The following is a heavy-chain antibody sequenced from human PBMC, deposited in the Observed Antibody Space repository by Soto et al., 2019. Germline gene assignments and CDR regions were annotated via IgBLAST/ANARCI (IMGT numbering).Heavy chain of an antibody. J-gene: IGHJ6*02. V-gene: IGHV3-23*01. D-gene: IGHD3-9*01. CDR2: ISGSGGST. Sequence: QLLESGGGLVQPGGSLRLSCAASGFTFSIYSMNWVRQAPGKGLEWVSLISGSGGSTHYADSVAGRFTISRDNSKNALYLEIDSLRAEDMAVYYCAKVVKYDVLTGYYIGPDYYGRDVWGQGTTVTVSS. CDR1: GFTFSIYS. CDR3: AKVVKYDVLTGYYIGPDYYGRDV.